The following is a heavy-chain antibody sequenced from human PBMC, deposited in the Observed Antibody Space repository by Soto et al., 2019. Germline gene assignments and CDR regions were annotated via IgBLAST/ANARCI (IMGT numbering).Heavy chain of an antibody. Sequence: GGSLRLSCAASGFTFSSYSMNWVRQAPGKGLEWVSYISSSSSTIYYADSVKGRFTISRDNAKNSLYLQMSSLRAEDTAVYYCARDVPLMVYAIPPPIDAFDIWGQGTMVTVSS. CDR3: ARDVPLMVYAIPPPIDAFDI. D-gene: IGHD2-8*01. V-gene: IGHV3-48*01. J-gene: IGHJ3*02. CDR2: ISSSSSTI. CDR1: GFTFSSYS.